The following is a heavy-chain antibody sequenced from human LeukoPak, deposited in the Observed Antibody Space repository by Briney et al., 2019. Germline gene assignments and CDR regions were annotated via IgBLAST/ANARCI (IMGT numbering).Heavy chain of an antibody. V-gene: IGHV3-74*03. CDR1: GFTFSSAW. Sequence: GGSLILSCAASGFTFSSAWMHWVRQAPGTGLVWVSRITDDATTTYADSVRGRFTISRDNAKSILYLQMNSLRAEDTALYYCVRDRVGPDYWGQGTLVTVSS. CDR3: VRDRVGPDY. CDR2: ITDDATT. D-gene: IGHD1-26*01. J-gene: IGHJ4*02.